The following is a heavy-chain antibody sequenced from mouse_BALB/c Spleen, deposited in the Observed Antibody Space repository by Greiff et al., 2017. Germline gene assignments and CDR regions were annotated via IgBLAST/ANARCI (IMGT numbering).Heavy chain of an antibody. CDR2: ISSGGST. Sequence: EVKLMESGGGLVKPGGSLKLSCAASGFTFSSYAMSWVRQTPEKRLEWVASISSGGSTYYPDSVKGRFTISRDNARNILYLQMSSLRSEDTAMYYCARGITTATGYFDYWGQVTTLTVSS. D-gene: IGHD1-2*01. CDR3: ARGITTATGYFDY. J-gene: IGHJ2*01. CDR1: GFTFSSYA. V-gene: IGHV5-6-5*01.